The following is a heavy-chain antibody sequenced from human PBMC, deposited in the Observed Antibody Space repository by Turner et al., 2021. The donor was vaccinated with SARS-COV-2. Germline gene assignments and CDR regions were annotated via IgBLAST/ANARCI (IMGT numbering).Heavy chain of an antibody. J-gene: IGHJ3*02. CDR1: GFTFSSYS. CDR3: ARWDNYYDSSGYYPDAFDI. V-gene: IGHV3-21*01. CDR2: ISSSSSYI. Sequence: EVQLVESGGGLVKPGGSLRLSCAASGFTFSSYSMNWVSQAPGKGLEWVSSISSSSSYIYYADSVKGRFTISRDNAKNSLYLQMNSLRAEDTAVYYCARWDNYYDSSGYYPDAFDIWGQGTMVTVSS. D-gene: IGHD3-22*01.